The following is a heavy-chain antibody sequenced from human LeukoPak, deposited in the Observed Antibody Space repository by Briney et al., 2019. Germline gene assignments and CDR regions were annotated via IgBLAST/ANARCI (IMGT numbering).Heavy chain of an antibody. D-gene: IGHD5-18*01. CDR1: GFTFSSYE. CDR2: ISSSGDTI. J-gene: IGHJ4*02. CDR3: ARDGGTRLKYSYGYGDY. Sequence: GGSLRLSCAASGFTFSSYEMNWVRQAPGKGLEWVSYISSSGDTIYYADSVKGRFTISRDNAKNSLYLQMNSLRAEDTAVYYCARDGGTRLKYSYGYGDYWGQGTLVTVSS. V-gene: IGHV3-48*03.